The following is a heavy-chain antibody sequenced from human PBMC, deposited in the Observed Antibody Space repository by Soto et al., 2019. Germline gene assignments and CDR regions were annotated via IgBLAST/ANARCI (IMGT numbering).Heavy chain of an antibody. CDR1: GFTFSSYA. Sequence: GGSLRLSCAASGFTFSSYAMSWVRQAPGKGLEWVAAIGAAADTYYADSVRGRFTISRENAKNSLYLQMNSLRAEDTAVYYCGRGVTFSAADTWGQGVPVTVSS. CDR3: GRGVTFSAADT. D-gene: IGHD3-16*01. J-gene: IGHJ5*02. V-gene: IGHV3-13*04. CDR2: IGAAADT.